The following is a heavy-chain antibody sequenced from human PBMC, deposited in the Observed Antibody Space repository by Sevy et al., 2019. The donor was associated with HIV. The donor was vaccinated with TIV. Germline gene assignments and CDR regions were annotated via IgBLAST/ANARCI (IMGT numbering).Heavy chain of an antibody. CDR3: ARAPHHCSSTSCPFDY. V-gene: IGHV1-2*02. CDR2: INPNSGGT. D-gene: IGHD2-2*01. Sequence: ASVKVSCKASGYTFTGCYMHWVRQAPGQGLEWMGWINPNSGGTNYAQKFQGRVTMTRDTSISTAYMELSRLRSDDTAVYYCARAPHHCSSTSCPFDYWGQGTLVTVSS. CDR1: GYTFTGCY. J-gene: IGHJ4*02.